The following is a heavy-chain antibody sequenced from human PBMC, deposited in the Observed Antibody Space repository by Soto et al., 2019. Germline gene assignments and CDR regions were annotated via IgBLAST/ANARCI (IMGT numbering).Heavy chain of an antibody. CDR3: ARSRVYYYDSSGYYSTLHRNFDY. V-gene: IGHV4-4*02. CDR2: IYHSGST. J-gene: IGHJ4*02. CDR1: GGNIRSSGW. Sequence: SETQSLTSTVAGGNIRSSGWWSWVRQPPGKGLEWIGEIYHSGSTNYNPSLKSRVTISVDKSKNQFSLKLSSVTAADTAVYYCARSRVYYYDSSGYYSTLHRNFDYWGQGTLVTVSS. D-gene: IGHD3-22*01.